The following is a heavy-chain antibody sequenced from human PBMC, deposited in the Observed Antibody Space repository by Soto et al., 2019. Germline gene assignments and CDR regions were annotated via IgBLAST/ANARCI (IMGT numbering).Heavy chain of an antibody. D-gene: IGHD6-13*01. V-gene: IGHV4-31*03. CDR2: IYYSGST. CDR1: GGSISSGSYS. J-gene: IGHJ4*02. Sequence: SETLSLTCTVSGGSISSGSYSWNWIRQHPGKGLEWIGYIYYSGSTYYNPSLKSRVSISVDASKNQFSLKVNSVTAADTAVYYCAGVAASYSSSWFPFDYWGQGTLVTVSS. CDR3: AGVAASYSSSWFPFDY.